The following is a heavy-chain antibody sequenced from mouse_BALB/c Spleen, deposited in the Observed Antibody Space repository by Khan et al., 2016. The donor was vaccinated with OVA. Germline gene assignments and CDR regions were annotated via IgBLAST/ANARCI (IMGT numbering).Heavy chain of an antibody. J-gene: IGHJ3*01. Sequence: VQLQQSGPDLVKPGASVKMSCKASGYSFTLYYMSWVKQSHGKSLEWIGRVNPNTDNINYNQEFKGKAILTVDKSSNTAYMELRSLTSEDSAVYFRARGYDFFASWGQGTLVTVSA. CDR1: GYSFTLYY. V-gene: IGHV1-26*01. D-gene: IGHD2-14*01. CDR2: VNPNTDNI. CDR3: ARGYDFFAS.